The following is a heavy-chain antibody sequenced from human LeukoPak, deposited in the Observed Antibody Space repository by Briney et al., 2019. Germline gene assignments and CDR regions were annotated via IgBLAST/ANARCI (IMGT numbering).Heavy chain of an antibody. CDR2: INHSGST. Sequence: SETLSLTCAVYGGSFSGYYWSRIRQPPGKGLEWIGEINHSGSTNYNPSLKSRVTISVDTSKNQFSLKLSSVTAADTAVYYCASPAVAGSEYYFDYWGQGTLVTVSS. V-gene: IGHV4-34*01. J-gene: IGHJ4*02. D-gene: IGHD6-19*01. CDR3: ASPAVAGSEYYFDY. CDR1: GGSFSGYY.